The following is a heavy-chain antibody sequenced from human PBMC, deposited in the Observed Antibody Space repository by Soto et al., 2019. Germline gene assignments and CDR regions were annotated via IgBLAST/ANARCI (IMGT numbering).Heavy chain of an antibody. J-gene: IGHJ4*02. CDR1: GFTFSSYG. Sequence: QVQLVESGGGVVQPGRSLRLSCAASGFTFSSYGMHWVRQAPGKGLEWVAVISYDGSNKYYADSVKGRFTISRDNSKNTLYLQMNSLRAEDTAVYYCAKDGRRDSSGDGVGGYYFDYWGQGTLVTVSS. CDR2: ISYDGSNK. D-gene: IGHD3-22*01. V-gene: IGHV3-30*18. CDR3: AKDGRRDSSGDGVGGYYFDY.